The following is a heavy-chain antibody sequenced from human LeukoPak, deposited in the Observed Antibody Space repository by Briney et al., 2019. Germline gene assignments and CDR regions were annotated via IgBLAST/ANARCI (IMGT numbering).Heavy chain of an antibody. J-gene: IGHJ4*02. D-gene: IGHD3-3*01. V-gene: IGHV1-8*01. CDR1: ADTFTSYD. CDR3: ARVTPDFWSGYRNY. CDR2: MNPNSGNT. Sequence: ASVKVSCKASADTFTSYDINWVRQAPGQGLEWMGWMNPNSGNTGYAQKFQGRVTMTRDTSISTAYMELSSLRSEDTAVYYCARVTPDFWSGYRNYWGQGTLVTVSS.